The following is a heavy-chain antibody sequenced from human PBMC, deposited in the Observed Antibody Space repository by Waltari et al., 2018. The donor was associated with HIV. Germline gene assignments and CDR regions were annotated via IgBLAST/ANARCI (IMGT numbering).Heavy chain of an antibody. D-gene: IGHD6-6*01. CDR3: ARKVSSSSSKDDAFDS. CDR1: GGSMSYYY. CDR2: GYYSGST. Sequence: QVQLQESGPGLVKPSETLSLTCTVSGGSMSYYYWSWIRQPPGKTLEWIGYGYYSGSTRYNPSLQSRVTISVDRSKNRFSLRLTSVTAADTAVYYCARKVSSSSSKDDAFDSWGQGTMVTVSS. V-gene: IGHV4-59*01. J-gene: IGHJ3*02.